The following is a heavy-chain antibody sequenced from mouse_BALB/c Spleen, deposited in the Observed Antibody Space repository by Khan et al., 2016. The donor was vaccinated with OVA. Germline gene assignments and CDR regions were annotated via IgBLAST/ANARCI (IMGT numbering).Heavy chain of an antibody. D-gene: IGHD3-3*01. CDR3: ARGGRTGAWFAY. CDR1: GFTFSDYY. CDR2: ISDGGSYT. V-gene: IGHV5-4*02. Sequence: EVELVESGGGLVKPGGSLKLSCAASGFTFSDYYMYWVRQTPEKRLEWVATISDGGSYTYYPDSVKGRFTISRDNAKNNLDLQMSSLKSEDTAMYYCARGGRTGAWFAYWGQGTLVTVSA. J-gene: IGHJ3*01.